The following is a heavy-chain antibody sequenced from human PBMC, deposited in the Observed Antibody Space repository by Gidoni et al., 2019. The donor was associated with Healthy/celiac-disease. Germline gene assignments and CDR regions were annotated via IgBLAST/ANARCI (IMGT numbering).Heavy chain of an antibody. D-gene: IGHD2-2*01. CDR2: IYPGDSDT. CDR1: GYSFTSYW. J-gene: IGHJ6*02. CDR3: AREWGDCSSTSCRNYYYYGMDV. Sequence: EVQLVQSGAEVKKPGESLKISCQGSGYSFTSYWIGWVRQMPGKGLEWMGIIYPGDSDTRYSPSFQGQVTISADKSISTAYLQWSSLKASDTAMYYCAREWGDCSSTSCRNYYYYGMDVWGQGTTVTVSS. V-gene: IGHV5-51*01.